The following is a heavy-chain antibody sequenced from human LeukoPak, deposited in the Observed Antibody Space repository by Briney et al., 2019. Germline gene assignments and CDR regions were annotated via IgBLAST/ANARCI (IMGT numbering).Heavy chain of an antibody. CDR3: ARVKGETPAFDF. CDR1: GFNVSSDY. D-gene: IGHD3-10*01. Sequence: GGSLRLSCAVSGFNVSSDYMTWVRQAPGKGLQWVSVLYTGGTTYYANSVKGRFTISRDNSKNTLYLHVNSLRAEDTAIYYCARVKGETPAFDFWGQGTLVTVSS. V-gene: IGHV3-53*01. J-gene: IGHJ4*02. CDR2: LYTGGTT.